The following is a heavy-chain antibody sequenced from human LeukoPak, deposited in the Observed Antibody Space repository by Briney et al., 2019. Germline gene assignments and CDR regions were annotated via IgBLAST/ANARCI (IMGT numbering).Heavy chain of an antibody. CDR3: TKAVAAADFSPGY. CDR2: ISSSSSYI. J-gene: IGHJ4*02. CDR1: GFTFSSYS. V-gene: IGHV3-21*01. D-gene: IGHD6-13*01. Sequence: GGSLRLSCVASGFTFSSYSMNWVRQAPGKGLEWVSCISSSSSYIYYADSVKGRFTISRDNAKNSVYLQMKSLRAEDTAVYYCTKAVAAADFSPGYWGQGTLVTVSS.